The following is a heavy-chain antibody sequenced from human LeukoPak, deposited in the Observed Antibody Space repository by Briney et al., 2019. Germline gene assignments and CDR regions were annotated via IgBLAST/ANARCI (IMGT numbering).Heavy chain of an antibody. D-gene: IGHD2-15*01. Sequence: PSETLSLTCAVYGGFFSGYYWSWIRQPPGKGLEWIGEINHSGSTNYNPSLKSRVTISVDTSKNQFSLKLSSVTAADTAVYYCARERYCSGGSCYSKNWFDPWGKGTLVTVSS. V-gene: IGHV4-34*01. CDR1: GGFFSGYY. CDR3: ARERYCSGGSCYSKNWFDP. J-gene: IGHJ5*02. CDR2: INHSGST.